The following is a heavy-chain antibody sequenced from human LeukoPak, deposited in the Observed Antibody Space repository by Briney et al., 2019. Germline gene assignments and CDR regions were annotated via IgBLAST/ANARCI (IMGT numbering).Heavy chain of an antibody. D-gene: IGHD2-2*01. CDR3: ARLGCSSTSCYWPEVHLKVLDY. V-gene: IGHV5-51*01. J-gene: IGHJ4*02. CDR1: GYSFTSYW. CDR2: IYPGDSDT. Sequence: GVSLKISCKGSGYSFTSYWIGWVRQMPGKGLEWMGIIYPGDSDTRYSPSFQGQVTISADKSISTAYLQWSSLKASDTAMYYCARLGCSSTSCYWPEVHLKVLDYWGQGTLVTVSS.